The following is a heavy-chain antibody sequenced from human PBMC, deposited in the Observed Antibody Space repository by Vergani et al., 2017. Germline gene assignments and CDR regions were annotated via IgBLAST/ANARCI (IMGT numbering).Heavy chain of an antibody. CDR2: LFYGATA. CDR1: GDSISSRNCY. Sequence: QVQLQESGPGLVKPSETLSLTCTVSGDSISSRNCYWGWIRQPPGKGLEWIGSLFYGATAYYNPSLESRVTISVDTSKNQFSLRLTSVTAADTAVYYCASNTGYCSSAGCYKTYYYYFYMDVWGKGTTVTVSS. J-gene: IGHJ6*03. D-gene: IGHD2-2*02. CDR3: ASNTGYCSSAGCYKTYYYYFYMDV. V-gene: IGHV4-39*07.